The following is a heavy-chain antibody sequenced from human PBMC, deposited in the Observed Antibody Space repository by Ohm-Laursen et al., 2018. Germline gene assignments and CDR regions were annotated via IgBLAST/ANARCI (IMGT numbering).Heavy chain of an antibody. D-gene: IGHD3-22*01. CDR3: AKNKGQWLSMYYFDY. CDR2: ISGSGGST. CDR1: GFTFSSYA. V-gene: IGHV3-23*01. J-gene: IGHJ4*02. Sequence: SLRLSCAASGFTFSSYAVSWVRQAPGKGLEWVSGISGSGGSTFYADSVKGRFTISRDDSKDTLYLQMNSLRAEDTAVYYCAKNKGQWLSMYYFDYWGQGTLVTVSS.